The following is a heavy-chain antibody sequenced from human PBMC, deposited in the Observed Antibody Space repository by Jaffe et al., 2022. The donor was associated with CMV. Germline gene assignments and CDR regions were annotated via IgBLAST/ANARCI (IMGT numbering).Heavy chain of an antibody. Sequence: QVQLVQSGAEVKKPGSSVKVSCKASGGTFSSYAISWVRQAPGQGLEWMGGIIPIFGTANYAQKFQGRVTITADESTSTAYMELSSLRSEDTAVYYCARDRGGVHYYGSGSYYKGGWFDPWGQGTLVTVSS. D-gene: IGHD3-10*01. J-gene: IGHJ5*02. CDR3: ARDRGGVHYYGSGSYYKGGWFDP. CDR1: GGTFSSYA. CDR2: IIPIFGTA. V-gene: IGHV1-69*01.